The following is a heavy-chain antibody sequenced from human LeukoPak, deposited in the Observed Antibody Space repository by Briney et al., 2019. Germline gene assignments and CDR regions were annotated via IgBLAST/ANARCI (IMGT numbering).Heavy chain of an antibody. D-gene: IGHD3-22*01. V-gene: IGHV3-74*01. J-gene: IGHJ4*02. Sequence: GGSLRLSCAASGFTFSSYWMHWVRQAPGKGLVWVSRIKSDGSSTSYADSVKGRFTISRDNAKNTLYLQMNSLRAEDTAVYYCATGDSGYYGYWGQGTLVIVSS. CDR2: IKSDGSST. CDR3: ATGDSGYYGY. CDR1: GFTFSSYW.